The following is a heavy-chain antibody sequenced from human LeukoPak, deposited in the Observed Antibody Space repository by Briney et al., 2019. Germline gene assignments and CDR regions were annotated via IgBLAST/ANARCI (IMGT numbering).Heavy chain of an antibody. J-gene: IGHJ4*02. CDR2: ISGSGGST. V-gene: IGHV3-23*01. CDR3: AREVVFSPPYFDY. D-gene: IGHD2-15*01. CDR1: GFTFSSYA. Sequence: PGGSLRLSCAASGFTFSSYAMSWVRQAPGKGLEWVSAISGSGGSTYYADSVKGRFTISRDNAKNSLYLQMNSLRAEDTAVYYCAREVVFSPPYFDYWGQGTLVTVSS.